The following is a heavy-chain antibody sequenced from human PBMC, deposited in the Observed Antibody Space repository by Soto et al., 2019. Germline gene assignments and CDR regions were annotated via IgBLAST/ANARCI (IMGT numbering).Heavy chain of an antibody. Sequence: QVQLVQSGAEVKKPGASVKVSCKASGYTFTSHSIIWVRRAPGEGLEWVGWISAYNGYTNSAENFQGRVTMTTDASTNTAYMELRSLRSDDTAVYYCARVGYYYGSGSYVFDPWGQGTLVTVS. CDR2: ISAYNGYT. J-gene: IGHJ5*02. CDR1: GYTFTSHS. CDR3: ARVGYYYGSGSYVFDP. V-gene: IGHV1-18*04. D-gene: IGHD3-10*01.